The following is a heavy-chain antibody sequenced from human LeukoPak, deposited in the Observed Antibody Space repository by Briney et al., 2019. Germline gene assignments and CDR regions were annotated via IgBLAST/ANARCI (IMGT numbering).Heavy chain of an antibody. CDR3: ARGGDYYGSVSYLVPY. CDR1: GGSFSGYY. D-gene: IGHD3-10*01. CDR2: INHSGST. V-gene: IGHV4-34*01. Sequence: SETLSLTCAVYGGSFSGYYWSWIRQPPGKGLEWIGEINHSGSTNYNPSLKSRVTISVDTSKNQFSLKLSSVTAADTAVYYCARGGDYYGSVSYLVPYWGQGTLVTVSS. J-gene: IGHJ4*02.